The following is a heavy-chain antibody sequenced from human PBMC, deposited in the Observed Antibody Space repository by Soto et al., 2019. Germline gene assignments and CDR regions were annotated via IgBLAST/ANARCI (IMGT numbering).Heavy chain of an antibody. CDR3: ARHLHYYDSSGYHEIGYYFDY. D-gene: IGHD3-22*01. CDR2: IYFRGST. V-gene: IGHV4-59*08. J-gene: IGHJ4*02. CDR1: GGSFSSYY. Sequence: PSETLSLTCTVSGGSFSSYYWSWIRQPPGKGLEWIGYIYFRGSTNYNPSLKSRVTISVDTSENQFSLKLSSVTAADTAVYYCARHLHYYDSSGYHEIGYYFDYWGQGTLVTVSS.